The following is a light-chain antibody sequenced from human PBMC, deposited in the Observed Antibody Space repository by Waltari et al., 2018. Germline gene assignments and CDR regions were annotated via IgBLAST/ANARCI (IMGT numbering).Light chain of an antibody. CDR3: QQYSSLLHT. CDR1: QSVSSSS. Sequence: CRASQSVSSSSLAWYQQKPGQAPRLLIYGASSRATGIPDRFSGSGSGTDFTLTISRLEPEDFAVYYCQQYSSLLHTFGPGTKVDIK. J-gene: IGKJ3*01. V-gene: IGKV3-20*01. CDR2: GAS.